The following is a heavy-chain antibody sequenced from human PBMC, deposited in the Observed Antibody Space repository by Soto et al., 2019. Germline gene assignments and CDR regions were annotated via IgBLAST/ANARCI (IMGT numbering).Heavy chain of an antibody. V-gene: IGHV4-39*07. J-gene: IGHJ4*02. Sequence: ETLSLTCTVSGGSISSSSYYWGWIRQPPGKGLEWIGSIYYSGSTYYNPSLKSRVTISVDTSKNQFSLKLSSVTAADTAVYYCARGGIAVAGTGVDYWGQGTLVTVSS. CDR1: GGSISSSSYY. CDR2: IYYSGST. D-gene: IGHD6-19*01. CDR3: ARGGIAVAGTGVDY.